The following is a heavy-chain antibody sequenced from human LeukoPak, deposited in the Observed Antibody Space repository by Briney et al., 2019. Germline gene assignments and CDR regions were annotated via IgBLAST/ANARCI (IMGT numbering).Heavy chain of an antibody. CDR3: SIIGYTYGQFDY. CDR2: IRHDGSNK. D-gene: IGHD5-18*01. CDR1: GFTFSSYG. Sequence: GGSLRLSCATSGFTFSSYGMHWVRQAPGKGLQWVVFIRHDGSNKYYADSVKGRFTISRDNSKNTVYLQMNSLKTEDTAVYYCSIIGYTYGQFDYWGQGTLVTVSS. J-gene: IGHJ4*02. V-gene: IGHV3-30*02.